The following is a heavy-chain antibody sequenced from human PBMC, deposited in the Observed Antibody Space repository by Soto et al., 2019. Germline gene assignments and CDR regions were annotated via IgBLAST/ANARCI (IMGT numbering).Heavy chain of an antibody. V-gene: IGHV3-11*01. Sequence: PGGSLRLSCAASGFTFSDYYMSWIRQAPGKGLEWVSYISSSGSTIYYADSVKGRFTISRDNAKNQVVLTMTNLDPVDTGTYYCAHRSLAAACFDSWGLGTLVTVSS. CDR1: GFTFSDYY. CDR3: AHRSLAAACFDS. CDR2: ISSSGSTI. J-gene: IGHJ4*02. D-gene: IGHD6-13*01.